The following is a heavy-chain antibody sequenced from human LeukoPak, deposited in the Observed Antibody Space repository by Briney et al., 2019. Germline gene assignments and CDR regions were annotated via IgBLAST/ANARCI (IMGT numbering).Heavy chain of an antibody. Sequence: SGPTLVNPTQTLTLTCTFSGFSLSTSGMCVSWIRQPPGKALEWLARIDWDDDKYYSTSLKTRLSISKDTSKNQVVLTMTNMDPADTATYYCARDQMTDMVLGIFDYWGQGTLVTVSS. J-gene: IGHJ4*02. CDR3: ARDQMTDMVLGIFDY. V-gene: IGHV2-70*11. CDR1: GFSLSTSGMC. CDR2: IDWDDDK. D-gene: IGHD5-18*01.